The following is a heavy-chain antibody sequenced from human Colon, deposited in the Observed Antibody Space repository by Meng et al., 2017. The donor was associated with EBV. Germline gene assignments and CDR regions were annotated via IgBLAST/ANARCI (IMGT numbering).Heavy chain of an antibody. CDR2: ISHSGTT. V-gene: IGHV4-34*08. D-gene: IGHD2-8*02. CDR3: RHSYCTAAAGCTDL. Sequence: QVQVQQWGAGLLKPSETLSLTCGLYGDTVSVHFWDWSRQPPGRGLGWIGQISHSGTTKYNPSLKSRFVMSVDTSRKWVSVKLHSVTAADTALYYCRHSYCTAAAGCTDLWGQGILCSVSS. J-gene: IGHJ4*02. CDR1: GDTVSVHF.